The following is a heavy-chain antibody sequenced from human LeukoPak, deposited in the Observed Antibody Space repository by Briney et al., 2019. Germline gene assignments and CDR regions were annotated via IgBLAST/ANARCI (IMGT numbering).Heavy chain of an antibody. CDR3: ARIGYSSSSFDY. V-gene: IGHV3-21*01. D-gene: IGHD6-6*01. CDR2: ISSSSSYI. CDR1: GGSISSYY. J-gene: IGHJ4*02. Sequence: PSETLSLTCTVSGGSISSYYWSWVRQAPGKGLEWVSSISSSSSYIYYADSVKGRFTTSRDNAKNSVYLQMNSLRAEDTAVYYCARIGYSSSSFDYWGQGTLVTVSS.